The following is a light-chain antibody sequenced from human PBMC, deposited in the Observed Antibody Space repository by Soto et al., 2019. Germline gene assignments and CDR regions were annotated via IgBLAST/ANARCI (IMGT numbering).Light chain of an antibody. CDR1: SSYVGAFNY. V-gene: IGLV2-8*01. J-gene: IGLJ1*01. CDR3: SSFVDGTSYV. Sequence: QSVLTQPLSVSGSPVHSVTISCNGTSSYVGAFNYVSWYQHHPGKVPKFLIYEVNKRPSGVPDRFSGSKSGNTASLTVSGLQPEDEAEYFCSSFVDGTSYVFGTGTKVTVL. CDR2: EVN.